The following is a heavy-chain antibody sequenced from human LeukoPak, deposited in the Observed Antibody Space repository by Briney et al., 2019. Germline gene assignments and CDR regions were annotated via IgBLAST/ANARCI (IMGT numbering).Heavy chain of an antibody. V-gene: IGHV1-2*02. Sequence: ASVKVSCKASGSTFTGYYMHWVRQAPGQGLEGMGWINPNSGGTNYAQKFQGRVTMTRDTSISTAYMELSRLRSDDTAVYYCARGRWLRYSFYGMDVWGQGTTVTVSS. D-gene: IGHD3-9*01. CDR3: ARGRWLRYSFYGMDV. J-gene: IGHJ6*02. CDR1: GSTFTGYY. CDR2: INPNSGGT.